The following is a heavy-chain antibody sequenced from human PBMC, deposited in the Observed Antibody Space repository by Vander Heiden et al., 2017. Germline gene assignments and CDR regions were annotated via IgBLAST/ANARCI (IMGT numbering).Heavy chain of an antibody. CDR3: ARSSGSYFDY. CDR2: IKRDGSFT. J-gene: IGHJ4*02. V-gene: IGHV3-74*01. Sequence: VQLVGSGGGLVRPGGSVSLSCAASGFTFSNYWMYWVRQAPGKGLVWVSRIKRDGSFTSYADSVKGRFTNSRDNAKNTLYLQMNSLRADDTAVYYCARSSGSYFDYWGQGILVTVSS. CDR1: GFTFSNYW. D-gene: IGHD3-10*01.